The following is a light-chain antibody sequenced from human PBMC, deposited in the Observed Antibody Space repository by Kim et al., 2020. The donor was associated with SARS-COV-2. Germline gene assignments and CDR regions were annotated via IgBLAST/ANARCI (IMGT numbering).Light chain of an antibody. CDR2: QDS. V-gene: IGLV3-1*01. CDR1: GLGNKY. Sequence: SYELTQPPSVSVSPGQKASITCSGDGLGNKYASWYQQRSDQSPELVIYQDSKRPSGIPERFSGSNYENTATLTISGTQAMDEDDYYCQAWDNSAGVFGTG. J-gene: IGLJ1*01. CDR3: QAWDNSAGV.